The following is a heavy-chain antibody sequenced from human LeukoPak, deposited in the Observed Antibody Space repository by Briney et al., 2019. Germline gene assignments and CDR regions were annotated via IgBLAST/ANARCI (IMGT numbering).Heavy chain of an antibody. V-gene: IGHV3-7*03. D-gene: IGHD4-17*01. CDR1: GLIFTNYF. CDR2: IKHDGSEK. Sequence: GGSLRLSCEASGLIFTNYFMSWVRQAPGKGLEWVASIKHDGSEKYYVDSVRGRFTISRENSKSTLYLQMNSLRADDTAVYYCANEIRPNDYWGQGTLVTVSS. CDR3: ANEIRPNDY. J-gene: IGHJ4*02.